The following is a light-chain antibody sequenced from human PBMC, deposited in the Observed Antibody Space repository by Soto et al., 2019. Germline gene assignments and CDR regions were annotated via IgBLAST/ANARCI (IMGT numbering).Light chain of an antibody. CDR3: LQDYNYPRT. Sequence: AIQMTQSPSSLSACVGDRVIITCRASQDIGTELGWYQQKPGKAPNLLIYGTSTLQSGVSFRFSGSGSGTDFTRTISILQPEDFATYYCLQDYNYPRTFGQGTRVEI. CDR1: QDIGTE. CDR2: GTS. J-gene: IGKJ1*01. V-gene: IGKV1-6*01.